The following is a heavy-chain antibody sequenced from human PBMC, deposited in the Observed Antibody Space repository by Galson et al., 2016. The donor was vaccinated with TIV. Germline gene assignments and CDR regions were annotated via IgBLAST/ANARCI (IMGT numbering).Heavy chain of an antibody. CDR2: ISTAGSYK. Sequence: SLRLSCAASGFTFSSYSLNWVRQAPGKGLEWVSAISTAGSYKYYVDSVKGRFTVSRDNSKNTLFLQMGSLRADDTALYFCAKVVGGMFFYDTSGYYYFDYWGQGTPVTVSS. CDR3: AKVVGGMFFYDTSGYYYFDY. D-gene: IGHD3-22*01. CDR1: GFTFSSYS. V-gene: IGHV3-21*04. J-gene: IGHJ4*02.